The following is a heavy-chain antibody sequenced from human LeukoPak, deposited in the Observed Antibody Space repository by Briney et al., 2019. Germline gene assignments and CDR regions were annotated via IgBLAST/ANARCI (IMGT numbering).Heavy chain of an antibody. CDR1: GGSISSSSYY. CDR2: IYYSGST. Sequence: SETLSLTCTVSGGSISSSSYYWGWIRQPPGKGLEWIGSIYYSGSTYYNPSLKSRVTISVDTSKNQFSLKLSSVTAADTAVYYCARSHSSGYLKYFQHWGQGTLVTVSS. D-gene: IGHD3-22*01. CDR3: ARSHSSGYLKYFQH. J-gene: IGHJ1*01. V-gene: IGHV4-39*01.